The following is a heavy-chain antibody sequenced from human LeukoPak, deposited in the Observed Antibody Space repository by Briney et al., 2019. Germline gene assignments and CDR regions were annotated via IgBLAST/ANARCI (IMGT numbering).Heavy chain of an antibody. CDR2: IYHSGST. Sequence: PSETLSLTCAVSGRSISSSNWWSWVRQPPGKGLEWIGEIYHSGSTNYNPSLKSRVTISVDKSKNQFSLKLSSVTAADTAVYYCAINSLGDSSGYDYWGQGTLVTVSS. CDR3: AINSLGDSSGYDY. J-gene: IGHJ4*02. D-gene: IGHD3-22*01. V-gene: IGHV4-4*02. CDR1: GRSISSSNW.